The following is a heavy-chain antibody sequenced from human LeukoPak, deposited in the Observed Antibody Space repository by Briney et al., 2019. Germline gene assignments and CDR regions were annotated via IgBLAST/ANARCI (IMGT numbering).Heavy chain of an antibody. Sequence: ETLSLTCTVSGDSITNYYWSWIRQPPGKGLEWVSAISGSGGSTYYADSVKGRFTISRDNSKNTLYLQMNSLRAEDTAVYYCASVLAAADAFDIWGQGTMVTVSS. CDR1: GDSITNYY. V-gene: IGHV3-23*01. J-gene: IGHJ3*02. CDR2: ISGSGGST. D-gene: IGHD6-13*01. CDR3: ASVLAAADAFDI.